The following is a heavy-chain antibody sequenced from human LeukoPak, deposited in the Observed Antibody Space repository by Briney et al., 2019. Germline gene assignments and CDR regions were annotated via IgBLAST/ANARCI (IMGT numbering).Heavy chain of an antibody. Sequence: PGGSLRLSCAASGFTFSSYGMHWVRQAPGKGLEWVAVISYDGSNKYYADSVKGRFTISRDNSKNTLYLQMNSLRAEDTAVYYCAKDPGLLRSPLDYWGQGTLVTVSS. CDR2: ISYDGSNK. J-gene: IGHJ4*02. CDR1: GFTFSSYG. D-gene: IGHD2-15*01. V-gene: IGHV3-30*18. CDR3: AKDPGLLRSPLDY.